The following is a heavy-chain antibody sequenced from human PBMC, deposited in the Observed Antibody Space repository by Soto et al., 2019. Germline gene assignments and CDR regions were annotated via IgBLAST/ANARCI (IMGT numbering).Heavy chain of an antibody. D-gene: IGHD5-18*01. CDR1: GFTFNNHA. V-gene: IGHV3-33*01. Sequence: QVQLVESGGGVVQAGTSLRLSCAASGFTFNNHAMYWVRQAPGKGLEWVAAIWYDGSNQYYAGSVKGRFTISRDKXRTTLYLQMSSLRVEDTGVYYCARDRTDTAMIIIDSWGHGTLVSVSS. CDR2: IWYDGSNQ. CDR3: ARDRTDTAMIIIDS. J-gene: IGHJ5*01.